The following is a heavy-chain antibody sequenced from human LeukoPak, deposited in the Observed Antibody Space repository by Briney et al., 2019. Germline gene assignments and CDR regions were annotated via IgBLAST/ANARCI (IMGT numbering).Heavy chain of an antibody. CDR1: GFTFSNYN. CDR3: ARDCLSFSNVHFDAFDI. Sequence: PGGSLRLSCKASGFTFSNYNMNWVRQAPGKGLEWVSSIVGSSSYMYYADSMKGRFTISRDNAKNSLYLQMYGLRAEDTAVYYCARDCLSFSNVHFDAFDIWGQGTVVTVSS. V-gene: IGHV3-21*01. J-gene: IGHJ3*02. D-gene: IGHD1-1*01. CDR2: IVGSSSYM.